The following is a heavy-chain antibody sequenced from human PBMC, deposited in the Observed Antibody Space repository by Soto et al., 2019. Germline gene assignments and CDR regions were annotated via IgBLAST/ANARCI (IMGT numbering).Heavy chain of an antibody. V-gene: IGHV1-3*01. D-gene: IGHD6-6*01. CDR1: GYTLTSYA. CDR2: INAGNGNT. CDR3: ARAPSDNGSSSKPFAY. Sequence: ASVKVSCKASGYTLTSYAMHWVRQAPGQRLEWMGWINAGNGNTKYSQKFQGRVTITRDTSATTAYMELSSLRSEDTAVYYCARAPSDNGSSSKPFAYGGQGTWAPVAP. J-gene: IGHJ4*02.